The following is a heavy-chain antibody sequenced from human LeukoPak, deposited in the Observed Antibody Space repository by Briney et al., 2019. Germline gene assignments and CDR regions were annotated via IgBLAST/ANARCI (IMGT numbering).Heavy chain of an antibody. J-gene: IGHJ4*02. D-gene: IGHD7-27*01. CDR2: TNQDGSDK. CDR1: RFIFSSYW. CDR3: AIDPNWGTHS. Sequence: PGGSLRLSCATSRFIFSSYWMTWVRRTPGKGLEWVASTNQDGSDKYYVDSVKGRFTISRDNAKKSLYLEMSSLRAEDTAVYYCAIDPNWGTHSWGQGVLVTVSS. V-gene: IGHV3-7*01.